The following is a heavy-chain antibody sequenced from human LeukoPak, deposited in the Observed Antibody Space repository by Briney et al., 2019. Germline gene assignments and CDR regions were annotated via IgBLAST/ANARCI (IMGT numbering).Heavy chain of an antibody. V-gene: IGHV3-7*01. J-gene: IGHJ4*02. D-gene: IGHD6-13*01. Sequence: GGSLRLSCTASGFTLRSFWMSWVRQAPGKGLEWVGNIKDDGSEKYYADSMKGRFTISRDNAKNSLYLQMNSLRAEDTSVYFCAREIPGQLVALDFWGKGTLVTVSS. CDR1: GFTLRSFW. CDR2: IKDDGSEK. CDR3: AREIPGQLVALDF.